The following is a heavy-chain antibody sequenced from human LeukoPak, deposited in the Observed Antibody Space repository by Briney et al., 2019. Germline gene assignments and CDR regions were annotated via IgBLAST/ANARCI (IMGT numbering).Heavy chain of an antibody. CDR1: GFTFHVYA. V-gene: IGHV3-43*02. CDR2: ITVDVRST. J-gene: IGHJ4*02. CDR3: AKRSYDRSAPTD. Sequence: PGGSLRLSCAASGFTFHVYAMDWVRLAPGKGLEWVSLITVDVRSTYYADSVKGLFTISRHNSKDSLYLQINTLRPQDTAFYYFAKRSYDRSAPTDCGQGTLVTVSS. D-gene: IGHD3-22*01.